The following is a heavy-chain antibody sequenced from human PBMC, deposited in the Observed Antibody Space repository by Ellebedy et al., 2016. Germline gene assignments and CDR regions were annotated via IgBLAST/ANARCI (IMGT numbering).Heavy chain of an antibody. D-gene: IGHD3-22*01. Sequence: GGSLRLSXAASGFTFSSYAMSWVRQAPGKGLEWVSAISGSGGSTYYADSVKGRFTISRDNSKNTLYLQMNSLRAEDTAVYYCAKDYYYDSSGYLTPSSLFDYWGQGTLVTVSS. CDR3: AKDYYYDSSGYLTPSSLFDY. V-gene: IGHV3-23*01. J-gene: IGHJ4*02. CDR1: GFTFSSYA. CDR2: ISGSGGST.